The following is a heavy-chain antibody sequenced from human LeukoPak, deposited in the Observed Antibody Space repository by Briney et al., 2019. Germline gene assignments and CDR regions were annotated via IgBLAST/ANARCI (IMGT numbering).Heavy chain of an antibody. V-gene: IGHV1-69*13. CDR1: GATFSSYA. Sequence: PGKLSCKASGATFSSYAISWGRQAPGQGLEWMGGIIPIFGTANYAQKFQVRGTITADQATTTANMWLSSLRSEDTAVYYCARGSEPSYCGGDCPMYYFDYWGQGTLVTVSS. CDR3: ARGSEPSYCGGDCPMYYFDY. CDR2: IIPIFGTA. D-gene: IGHD2-21*01. J-gene: IGHJ4*02.